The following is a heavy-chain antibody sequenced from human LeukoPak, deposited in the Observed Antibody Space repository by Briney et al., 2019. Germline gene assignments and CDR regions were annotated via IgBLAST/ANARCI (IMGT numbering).Heavy chain of an antibody. V-gene: IGHV1-18*01. J-gene: IGHJ4*02. D-gene: IGHD5-12*01. Sequence: ASVKVSWKASCYTFRNYVITWVRQAPGQGLEWMGWISAYNGDTHYAQNLQGRVTMTTDTSTSTAYMELRSLRSDDTAVYYCARDPTNTSGYYAYFDYWGQGTLVTVSS. CDR2: ISAYNGDT. CDR1: CYTFRNYV. CDR3: ARDPTNTSGYYAYFDY.